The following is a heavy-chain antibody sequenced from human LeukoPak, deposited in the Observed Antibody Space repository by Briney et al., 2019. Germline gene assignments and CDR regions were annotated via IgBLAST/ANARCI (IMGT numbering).Heavy chain of an antibody. CDR1: GYIFTSYG. CDR2: ITAYNRDT. D-gene: IGHD6-6*01. CDR3: ASARIAASHDAFDI. J-gene: IGHJ3*02. Sequence: GASVKVSCKASGYIFTSYGISWLRQAPGQGLEWMGWITAYNRDTNYAQKLQGRVSMTTDTSTNTAYMELRSLRSDDTAVYFCASARIAASHDAFDIWGQGTMVTVSS. V-gene: IGHV1-18*01.